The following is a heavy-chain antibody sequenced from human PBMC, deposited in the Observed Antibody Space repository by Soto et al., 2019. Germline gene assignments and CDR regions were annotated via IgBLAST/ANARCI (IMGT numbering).Heavy chain of an antibody. CDR3: ARDRRDCSSTSCRPRGMDV. CDR2: IYYSGST. Sequence: SETLSLTCTVSGGSISSYYWSWIRQPPGKGLEWIGYIYYSGSTNYNPSLKSRVTISVDTSRNQFSLKLSSVTAADTAVYYCARDRRDCSSTSCRPRGMDVWGQGTTVTVSS. CDR1: GGSISSYY. D-gene: IGHD2-2*01. V-gene: IGHV4-59*01. J-gene: IGHJ6*02.